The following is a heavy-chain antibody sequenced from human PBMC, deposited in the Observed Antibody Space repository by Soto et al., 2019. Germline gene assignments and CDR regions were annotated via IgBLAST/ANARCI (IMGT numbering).Heavy chain of an antibody. D-gene: IGHD4-17*01. V-gene: IGHV3-21*01. Sequence: PGEPLKISCAASGFTFSVYGMNWVRQAPGKGLEWVSSISSSGSFIYYADSVRGRFTISRDNAKNSQHLQMNSLRAEDTAVYYCARDTTTATRDYYYALDVWGQGTTVTVSS. CDR1: GFTFSVYG. CDR2: ISSSGSFI. CDR3: ARDTTTATRDYYYALDV. J-gene: IGHJ6*02.